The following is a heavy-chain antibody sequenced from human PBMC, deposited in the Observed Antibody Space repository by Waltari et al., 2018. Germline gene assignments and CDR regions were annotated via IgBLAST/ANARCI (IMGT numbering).Heavy chain of an antibody. V-gene: IGHV3-23*04. CDR1: GFTFSSYA. CDR3: AKSHTPPTVTHGVAY. D-gene: IGHD4-17*01. Sequence: EVQLVESGGGLVQPGGSLRLSCAASGFTFSSYAMSWVRQAPGKGMEWVSAISGSGGSTYYADSVKGRFTIARDNSKNTLYLQMNSLRAEDTAVYYCAKSHTPPTVTHGVAYWGQGTLVTVSS. CDR2: ISGSGGST. J-gene: IGHJ4*02.